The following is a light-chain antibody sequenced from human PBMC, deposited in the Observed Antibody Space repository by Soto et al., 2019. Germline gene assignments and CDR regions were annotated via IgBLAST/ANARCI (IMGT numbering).Light chain of an antibody. J-gene: IGLJ2*01. CDR1: SSDVGSYNL. CDR3: CSYAGSSTVI. Sequence: QSVLTQPASVSGSPGQSITISCTGTSSDVGSYNLVSWYQQHPGKVPKLMIYEGSQRPSGVSNRFSGSKSGNTASLTISGLQDEDEADYYCCSYAGSSTVIFGGGTKVTVL. CDR2: EGS. V-gene: IGLV2-23*01.